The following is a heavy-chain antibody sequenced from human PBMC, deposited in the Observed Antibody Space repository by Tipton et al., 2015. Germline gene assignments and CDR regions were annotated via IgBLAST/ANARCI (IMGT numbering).Heavy chain of an antibody. V-gene: IGHV4-39*01. J-gene: IGHJ5*02. CDR2: IFHSGRS. D-gene: IGHD3-3*02. CDR1: GGSINSSDDY. CDR3: SRNIRIFAVGNWFDP. Sequence: TLSLTCTVSGGSINSSDDYWGWIRQPPGKGLEWIGNIFHSGRSYYNPSLKSRVTISVDTSKNQFSLNLKSVTAADTAVYFCSRNIRIFAVGNWFDPWGQGTLVTVSS.